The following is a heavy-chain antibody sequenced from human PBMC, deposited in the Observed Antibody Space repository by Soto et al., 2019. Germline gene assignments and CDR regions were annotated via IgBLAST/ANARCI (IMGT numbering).Heavy chain of an antibody. Sequence: QVQLVESGGGVVQPGRSLRLSCAASGFTFSSYGMHWVRQAPGKGLEWVAVISYDGSNKYYADSVMGRFTIFRDNSKNTLYLQMNSLRAEDTAVYYCAKDSAAYYDFWSGYYYFDYWGQGTLVTVSS. CDR2: ISYDGSNK. J-gene: IGHJ4*02. CDR1: GFTFSSYG. V-gene: IGHV3-30*18. D-gene: IGHD3-3*01. CDR3: AKDSAAYYDFWSGYYYFDY.